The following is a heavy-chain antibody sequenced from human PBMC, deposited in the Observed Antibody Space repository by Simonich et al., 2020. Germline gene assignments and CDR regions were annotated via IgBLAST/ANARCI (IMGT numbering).Heavy chain of an antibody. CDR1: GYTFTSYG. CDR2: IITYKGNK. V-gene: IGHV1-18*01. D-gene: IGHD2-15*01. J-gene: IGHJ4*02. Sequence: QVQLVQSGAEVKKPGAPVKVSCKASGYTFTSYGISWVRQAPGQGLEGKGGIITYKGNKNDARKLQGRVTMTTDTSTSTAYMELRSLRSDDTAVYYCARASRGTWWYYYFDYWGQGTLVTVSS. CDR3: ARASRGTWWYYYFDY.